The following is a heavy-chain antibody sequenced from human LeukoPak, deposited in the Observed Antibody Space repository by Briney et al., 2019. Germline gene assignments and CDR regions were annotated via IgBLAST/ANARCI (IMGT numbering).Heavy chain of an antibody. CDR1: GGSISSSSYF. V-gene: IGHV4-39*07. CDR3: ARGISGYFGTSGYYYDH. D-gene: IGHD3-22*01. CDR2: FYYSGSP. J-gene: IGHJ5*02. Sequence: SETLSLTCTVSGGSISSSSYFWGWIRQPPGKGLEWIGRFYYSGSPYYNPSLKSRVTISVDTSKNQFSLKLSSVTAADTAVYYCARGISGYFGTSGYYYDHWGQGTLVTVSS.